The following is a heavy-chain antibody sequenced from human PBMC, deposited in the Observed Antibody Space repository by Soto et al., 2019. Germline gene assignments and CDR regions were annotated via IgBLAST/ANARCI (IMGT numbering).Heavy chain of an antibody. J-gene: IGHJ4*02. CDR1: GFTSVNFA. D-gene: IGHD3-3*01. CDR2: ISYDATKE. CDR3: AREGPLDIWSGLGLDY. V-gene: IGHV3-30-3*01. Sequence: QVQLVESGGGVVHPGESLRLSCATSGFTSVNFALHWVRQVPGKGLEWVAGISYDATKEYYADSVKGQFIISRDSSKNTVFLQMNDLRPEDTAVYFCAREGPLDIWSGLGLDYWGQGTLVTVSS.